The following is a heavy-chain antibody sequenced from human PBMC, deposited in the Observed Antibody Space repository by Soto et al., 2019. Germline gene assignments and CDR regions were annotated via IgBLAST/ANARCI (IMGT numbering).Heavy chain of an antibody. J-gene: IGHJ6*02. V-gene: IGHV3-30*04. CDR1: GFAFNRFA. CDR3: ARDVLDIVVVVAGKYYYYGMDV. D-gene: IGHD2-2*01. Sequence: VQVVESGGGVVQPGRSLRLSCAASGFAFNRFAMHWVRQAPGKGLEWVAVTSYDGRNTFYADSVKGRFTISRDSSKNTVYLQMNSLRAEDTAVYYCARDVLDIVVVVAGKYYYYGMDVWGQGTTVTVSS. CDR2: TSYDGRNT.